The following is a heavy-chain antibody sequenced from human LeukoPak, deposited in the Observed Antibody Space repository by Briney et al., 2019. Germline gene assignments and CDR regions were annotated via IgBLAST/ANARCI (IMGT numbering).Heavy chain of an antibody. Sequence: SQTLSLTCAISGDSLSTNNVAWNWLRQSPSRGLEWLGRTYYRSKWYNDYAVSVKSRIIINPVTSKNQFSLQLNSVTPDDTAVYYCAREDLGAAYFDFWGQGTLVTVSS. CDR3: AREDLGAAYFDF. J-gene: IGHJ4*02. CDR2: TYYRSKWYN. V-gene: IGHV6-1*01. CDR1: GDSLSTNNVA. D-gene: IGHD3-16*01.